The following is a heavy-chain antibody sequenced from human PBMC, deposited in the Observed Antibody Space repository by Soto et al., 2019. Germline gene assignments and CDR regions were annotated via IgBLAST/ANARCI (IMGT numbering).Heavy chain of an antibody. D-gene: IGHD3-16*02. CDR3: CKVGDDDVGWSYPHYYYYGMDV. CDR2: ISYDGSNK. J-gene: IGHJ6*02. V-gene: IGHV3-30*18. Sequence: QVQLVESGGGVVQPGRSLRLSCAASGFTFSSYGMHWVRQAPGKGLEWVAVISYDGSNKYYADSVKGRFTISRDNSKNTMYYQLNSRRAADTAVYYCCKVGDDDVGWSYPHYYYYGMDVWGQGTTVTVSS. CDR1: GFTFSSYG.